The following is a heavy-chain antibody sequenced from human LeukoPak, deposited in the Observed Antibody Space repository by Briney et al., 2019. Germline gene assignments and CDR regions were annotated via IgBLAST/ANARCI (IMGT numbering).Heavy chain of an antibody. CDR3: ASWLDYGSGSYYNN. CDR1: GGSISSSSYY. CDR2: IYHSGST. V-gene: IGHV4-39*01. Sequence: SETLSLTCTVSGGSISSSSYYWGWIRQPPGKGLEWIGNIYHSGSTYYNPSLKSRVTISVDTSKNQFSLKLSSVTAADTAVYYCASWLDYGSGSYYNNWGQGTLVTVTS. J-gene: IGHJ4*02. D-gene: IGHD3-10*01.